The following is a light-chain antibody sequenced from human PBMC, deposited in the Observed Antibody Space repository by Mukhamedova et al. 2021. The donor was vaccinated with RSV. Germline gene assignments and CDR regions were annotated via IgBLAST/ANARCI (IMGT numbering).Light chain of an antibody. CDR2: AAA. V-gene: IGKV1-39*01. Sequence: KWYQRRVHGRAPNLLIYAAAVLHDGVPSRFRGSGSGTNFTLTITSLQAEDFATYYCQQSYIAPITFGHGTRLDIK. CDR3: QQSYIAPIT. J-gene: IGKJ5*01.